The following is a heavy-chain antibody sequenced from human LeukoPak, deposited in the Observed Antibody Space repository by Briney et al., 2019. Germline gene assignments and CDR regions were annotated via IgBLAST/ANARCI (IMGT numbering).Heavy chain of an antibody. CDR3: ARVSYYPYYYHYYGMDV. CDR2: IKQDGSEK. D-gene: IGHD3-10*01. V-gene: IGHV3-7*03. J-gene: IGHJ6*04. Sequence: GGSLRLSCAASGFTFSSYWMSWVRQAPGKGLEWVANIKQDGSEKYYVDSVKGRFTISRDNAKNSLYLQMNSLRAEDTAVYYCARVSYYPYYYHYYGMDVWGKGTTVTVSS. CDR1: GFTFSSYW.